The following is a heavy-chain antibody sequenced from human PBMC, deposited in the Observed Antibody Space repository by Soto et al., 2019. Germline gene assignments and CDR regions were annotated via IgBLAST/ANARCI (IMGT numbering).Heavy chain of an antibody. D-gene: IGHD6-13*01. V-gene: IGHV4-59*01. CDR1: GGSISSYY. Sequence: SETLSLTCTVSGGSISSYYWSWIRQPPGKGLEWIGYIYYSGSTNYNPSLKSRVTISVDTSKDQFSLKLSSVTAADTAVYYCRSSGWYGFDSWGPGTLVTVSS. CDR2: IYYSGST. CDR3: RSSGWYGFDS. J-gene: IGHJ4*02.